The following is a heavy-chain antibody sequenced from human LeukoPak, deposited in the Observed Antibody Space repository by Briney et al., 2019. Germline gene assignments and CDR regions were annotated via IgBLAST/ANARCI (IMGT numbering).Heavy chain of an antibody. Sequence: GGSLRLSCAASGFTFSNYVMHWVRQAPGKGLEWVAVIWYDGSNKYYADSVKGRFTISRDNSKNTLYLQMNSLRDDDTAVYHCARGYGSGSYPIDYWGQGTLVTVSS. V-gene: IGHV3-33*01. D-gene: IGHD3-10*01. J-gene: IGHJ4*02. CDR1: GFTFSNYV. CDR3: ARGYGSGSYPIDY. CDR2: IWYDGSNK.